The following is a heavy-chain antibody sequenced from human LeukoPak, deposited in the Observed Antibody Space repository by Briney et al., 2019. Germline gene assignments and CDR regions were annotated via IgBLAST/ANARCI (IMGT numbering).Heavy chain of an antibody. J-gene: IGHJ4*02. CDR3: AKGRADAYTFDY. CDR2: IRVNGGST. CDR1: GFTFSNYD. V-gene: IGHV3-23*01. D-gene: IGHD5-24*01. Sequence: PGGSLRLSCAASGFTFSNYDMNWVRQAPGKGLEKVSGIRVNGGSTYYADSVKGRFTISRDNSKNTLYLQMNSLRVDDTAVYYCAKGRADAYTFDYWGQGTLVTISS.